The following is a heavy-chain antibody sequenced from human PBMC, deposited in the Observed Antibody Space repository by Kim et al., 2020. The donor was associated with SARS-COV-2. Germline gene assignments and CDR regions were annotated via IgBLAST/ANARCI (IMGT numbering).Heavy chain of an antibody. CDR3: ARGRGYSGSYLDY. V-gene: IGHV4-34*01. D-gene: IGHD1-26*01. J-gene: IGHJ4*02. Sequence: SNPSLKSRVTISVDTSKNQFSLKLSSVTAADTAVYYCARGRGYSGSYLDYWGQGTLVTVSS.